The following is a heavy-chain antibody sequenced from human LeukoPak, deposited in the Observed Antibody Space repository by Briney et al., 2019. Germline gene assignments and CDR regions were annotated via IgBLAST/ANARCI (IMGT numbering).Heavy chain of an antibody. CDR3: TTEAYCSGGSCYRDY. CDR1: GFTFSNAW. V-gene: IGHV3-15*07. D-gene: IGHD2-15*01. CDR2: IKSKTDGGTT. J-gene: IGHJ4*02. Sequence: PGGSLRLSCAASGFTFSNAWMNWVRQAPGKGLEWFGRIKSKTDGGTTDYAAPVKGRFTISRDDSKNTLYLQTNSLKTEDTAVYYCTTEAYCSGGSCYRDYWGQGTLVTVSS.